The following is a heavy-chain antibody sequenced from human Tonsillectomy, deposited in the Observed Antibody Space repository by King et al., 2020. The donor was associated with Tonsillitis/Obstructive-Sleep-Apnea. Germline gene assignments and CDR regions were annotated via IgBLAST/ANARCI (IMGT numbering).Heavy chain of an antibody. CDR2: INHSGST. V-gene: IGHV4-34*01. Sequence: VQLQQWGAGLLKPSETLSLTCAVYGGSFSGYYWSWIRQPPGKGLEWIGEINHSGSTNYNPSLKSRVTISVDTSKNQFSLKLSSVTAADTAVYYCAREGYYYYYYMDVWGKGTTVTVSS. J-gene: IGHJ6*03. CDR1: GGSFSGYY. CDR3: AREGYYYYYYMDV.